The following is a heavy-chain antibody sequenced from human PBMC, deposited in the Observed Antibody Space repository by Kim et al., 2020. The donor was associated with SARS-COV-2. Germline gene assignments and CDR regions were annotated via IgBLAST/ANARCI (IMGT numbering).Heavy chain of an antibody. Sequence: GSVKGRFTISRENAKNSLYLQMNSLRAGDTAVYYCARGPRYGSGSYYFDYWGQGTLVTVSS. J-gene: IGHJ4*02. CDR3: ARGPRYGSGSYYFDY. V-gene: IGHV3-13*01. D-gene: IGHD3-10*01.